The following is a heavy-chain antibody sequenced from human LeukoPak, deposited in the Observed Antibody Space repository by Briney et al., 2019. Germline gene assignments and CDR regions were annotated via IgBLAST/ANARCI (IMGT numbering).Heavy chain of an antibody. V-gene: IGHV1-8*01. CDR3: ARPSGGWYYYYMDV. CDR2: MNPNSGDT. D-gene: IGHD3-10*01. Sequence: ASVKVSCKASGYTFTSYHINWVRQATGQGLEWMGWMNPNSGDTGYAQKFQGRVTMTRNTSISTAYMELSSLRSEDTAVYYCARPSGGWYYYYMDVWGKGTTATVSS. CDR1: GYTFTSYH. J-gene: IGHJ6*03.